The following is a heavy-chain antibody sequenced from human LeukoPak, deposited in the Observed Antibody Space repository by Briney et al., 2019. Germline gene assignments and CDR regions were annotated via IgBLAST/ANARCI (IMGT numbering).Heavy chain of an antibody. CDR2: IYYSGST. CDR1: GGSISNYY. J-gene: IGHJ4*02. V-gene: IGHV4-59*01. CDR3: ARSQQWLAPYFDY. Sequence: SETLSLTCTVSGGSISNYYWSWIRQPPGKGLEWIGYIYYSGSTNYNPSLKSRVTISVDTSKNQFSLKLSSVTAADTAVYYCARSQQWLAPYFDYWGQGTLVTVSS. D-gene: IGHD6-19*01.